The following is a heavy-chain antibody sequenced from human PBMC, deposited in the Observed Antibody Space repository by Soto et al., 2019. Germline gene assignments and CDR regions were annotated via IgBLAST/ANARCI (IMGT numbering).Heavy chain of an antibody. CDR3: ARVRVPYCSSTSCYHYFAY. Sequence: FVMLPLTWTVAGGSISSYCGSRIRKHPGKGLEWIGYIYYSGSTNYNPSLKSRVTISVDTSKNQFSLKLSSVTAADTAVYYCARVRVPYCSSTSCYHYFAYWGQGTLVTVSS. CDR1: GGSISSYC. J-gene: IGHJ4*02. CDR2: IYYSGST. D-gene: IGHD2-2*01. V-gene: IGHV4-59*01.